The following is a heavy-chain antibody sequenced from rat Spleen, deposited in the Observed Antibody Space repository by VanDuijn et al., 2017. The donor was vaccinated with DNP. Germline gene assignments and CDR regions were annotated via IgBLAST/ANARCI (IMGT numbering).Heavy chain of an antibody. Sequence: EVQLVESGGGLVQPGRSLRLSCAASGFTFNDYWMTWIRQAPGKGLEWVASITSSGGGTFYSDSVKGRFTISRDNAKSILYLQMDSLRSEDTATYYCATSPGPNWFAYWGQGTLVTVSS. J-gene: IGHJ3*01. CDR1: GFTFNDYW. V-gene: IGHV5-31*01. CDR3: ATSPGPNWFAY. D-gene: IGHD1-4*01. CDR2: ITSSGGGT.